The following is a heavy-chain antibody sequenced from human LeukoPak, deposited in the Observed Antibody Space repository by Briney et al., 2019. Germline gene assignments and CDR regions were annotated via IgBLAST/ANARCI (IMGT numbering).Heavy chain of an antibody. CDR1: GGSISSSSYY. J-gene: IGHJ3*02. CDR2: IYYSGST. D-gene: IGHD3-22*01. Sequence: PSETLSLTCTVSGGSISSSSYYWGWLRQPPGKGLEWIGSIYYSGSTYYNPSLKSRLTISVDTSKHQFSLKLSSVTAADTAVYYCARSTFIPPTMIVVVITGPDAFDIWGQGTMVTVSS. CDR3: ARSTFIPPTMIVVVITGPDAFDI. V-gene: IGHV4-39*01.